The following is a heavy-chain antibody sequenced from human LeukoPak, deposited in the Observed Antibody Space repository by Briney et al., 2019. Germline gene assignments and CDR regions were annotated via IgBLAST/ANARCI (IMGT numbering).Heavy chain of an antibody. J-gene: IGHJ4*02. V-gene: IGHV3-30*18. CDR2: ISPDGNKE. CDR3: AKVNNYDDY. Sequence: GRSLRLSCAASGFTFNIFGIHWVRQAPGKGLEWVAAISPDGNKEYYTESVKGRFTVSRDNSKNMIYLQMNSLRGEDSAVYYCAKVNNYDDYWGQETLVTVSS. CDR1: GFTFNIFG. D-gene: IGHD1/OR15-1a*01.